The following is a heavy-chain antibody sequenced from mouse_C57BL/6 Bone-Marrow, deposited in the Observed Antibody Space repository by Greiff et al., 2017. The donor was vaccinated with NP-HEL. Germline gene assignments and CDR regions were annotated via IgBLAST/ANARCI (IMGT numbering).Heavy chain of an antibody. J-gene: IGHJ2*01. CDR2: ISSGGSYT. CDR1: GFTFSSYG. Sequence: EVKVVESGGDLVKPGGSLKLSCAASGFTFSSYGMSWVRQTPDKRLEWVATISSGGSYTYYPDSVKGRFTISRDNAKNTLYLQMSSLKSEDTAMYYCARRDYYYGSSSLFDYWGQGTTLTVSS. V-gene: IGHV5-6*02. D-gene: IGHD1-1*01. CDR3: ARRDYYYGSSSLFDY.